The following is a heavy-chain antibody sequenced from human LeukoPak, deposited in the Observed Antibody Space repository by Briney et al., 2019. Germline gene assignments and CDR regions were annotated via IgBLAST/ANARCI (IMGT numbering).Heavy chain of an antibody. V-gene: IGHV4-59*12. Sequence: SETLSLTCTVSGDSISNNYWSWIRQPPRKELEWIGYVYYTGRTNYNPSLKSRVTISVDTSKNQFSLKLSSVTAADTAVYYCARDRHYYGSGSYDYYYYYMDVWGKGTTVTISS. CDR1: GDSISNNY. D-gene: IGHD3-10*01. CDR2: VYYTGRT. CDR3: ARDRHYYGSGSYDYYYYYMDV. J-gene: IGHJ6*03.